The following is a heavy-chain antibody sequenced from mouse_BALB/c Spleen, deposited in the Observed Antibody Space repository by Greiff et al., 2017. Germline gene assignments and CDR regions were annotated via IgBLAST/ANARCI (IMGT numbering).Heavy chain of an antibody. CDR2: IWAGGST. CDR3: ARDQGYYYGSSYAMDY. J-gene: IGHJ4*01. CDR1: GFSLTSYG. D-gene: IGHD1-1*01. V-gene: IGHV2-9*02. Sequence: VQVVESGPGLVAPSQSLSITCTVSGFSLTSYGVHWVRQPPGKGLEWLGVIWAGGSTNYNSALMSRLSISKDNSKSQVFLKMNSLQTDDTAMYYCARDQGYYYGSSYAMDYWGQGTSVTVSS.